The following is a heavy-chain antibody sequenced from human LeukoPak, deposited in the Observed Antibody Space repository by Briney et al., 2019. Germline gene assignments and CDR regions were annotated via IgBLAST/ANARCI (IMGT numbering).Heavy chain of an antibody. CDR2: INTDGSST. V-gene: IGHV3-74*01. CDR3: ARRYSSSWYEGQAFDI. J-gene: IGHJ3*02. Sequence: GGSLRLSCAASGFTFSSYWMHWVRQAPGKGLVWVSRINTDGSSTSYADSVKGRFTISRDNAKNTLYLQMNSLRAEDTAVYYCARRYSSSWYEGQAFDIWGQGTMVTVSS. D-gene: IGHD6-13*01. CDR1: GFTFSSYW.